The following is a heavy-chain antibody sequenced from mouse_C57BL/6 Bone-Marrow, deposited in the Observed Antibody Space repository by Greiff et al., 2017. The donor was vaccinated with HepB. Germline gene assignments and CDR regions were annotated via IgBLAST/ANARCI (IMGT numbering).Heavy chain of an antibody. V-gene: IGHV1-81*01. J-gene: IGHJ2*01. D-gene: IGHD1-1*01. CDR3: ARSSFITTVVADY. CDR2: IYHRSGNT. Sequence: QVQLQQSGAELARPGASVKLSCKASGYTFTSYGISWVKQRTGQGLEWIGEIYHRSGNTYYNEKFKGKATLTADKSSSTAYMELRSLTSEDSAVYFCARSSFITTVVADYWGQGTTLTVSS. CDR1: GYTFTSYG.